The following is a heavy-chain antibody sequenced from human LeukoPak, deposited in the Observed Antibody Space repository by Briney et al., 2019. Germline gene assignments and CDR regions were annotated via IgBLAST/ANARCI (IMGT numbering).Heavy chain of an antibody. V-gene: IGHV3-23*01. CDR3: AKNPFQDYYDSSGPYFDY. CDR1: GFTFSSYA. D-gene: IGHD3-22*01. CDR2: ISGSGGST. Sequence: GGSLRLSCAASGFTFSSYAMSWVRQAPGKGLEWVSAISGSGGSTYYADSVKGRFTISRGNSKNTLYLQMNSLRAEDTAVYYCAKNPFQDYYDSSGPYFDYWGQGTLVTVSS. J-gene: IGHJ4*02.